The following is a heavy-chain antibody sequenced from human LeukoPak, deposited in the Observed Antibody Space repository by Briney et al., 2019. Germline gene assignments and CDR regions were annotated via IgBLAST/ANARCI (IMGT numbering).Heavy chain of an antibody. CDR3: ARDGGYYRD. CDR1: GLTFSSYW. D-gene: IGHD3-3*01. Sequence: GGSLRLSCAASGLTFSSYWMSWVRQAPGKGLEWVANIKQDGSEKYYVDSVKGRFTISRDNAKNSLYLQMNSLRAEDTAVYYCARDGGYYRDWGQGTQVTVSS. CDR2: IKQDGSEK. J-gene: IGHJ4*02. V-gene: IGHV3-7*01.